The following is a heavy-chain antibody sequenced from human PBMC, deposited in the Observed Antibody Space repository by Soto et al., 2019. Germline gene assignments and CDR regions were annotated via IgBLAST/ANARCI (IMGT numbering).Heavy chain of an antibody. V-gene: IGHV3-9*01. J-gene: IGHJ4*02. CDR1: GCTFSSYS. Sequence: PGGSLRLSCAASGCTFSSYSMNWVRQAPGKGLEWVSGISWNSETIDYADSVKGRFTISRDNAKSSLFLQMNSLRPDDTALYYCAKDMKWGGMTTIHYFDSWGQGTLVTV. CDR3: AKDMKWGGMTTIHYFDS. CDR2: ISWNSETI. D-gene: IGHD4-17*01.